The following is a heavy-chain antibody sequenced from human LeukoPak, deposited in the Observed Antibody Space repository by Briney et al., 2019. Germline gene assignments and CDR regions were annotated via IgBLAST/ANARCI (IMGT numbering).Heavy chain of an antibody. Sequence: GESLKISCKGSGYNFTNYWIGWVRQMPGKGLEWMGIIYPGDSDTTYSPSFQGQVTISADKSISTAYLQWSSLKASDTAMYYCARRNDTYYYYYMDVWGKGTTVTVSS. V-gene: IGHV5-51*01. CDR1: GYNFTNYW. CDR2: IYPGDSDT. CDR3: ARRNDTYYYYYMDV. D-gene: IGHD1-1*01. J-gene: IGHJ6*03.